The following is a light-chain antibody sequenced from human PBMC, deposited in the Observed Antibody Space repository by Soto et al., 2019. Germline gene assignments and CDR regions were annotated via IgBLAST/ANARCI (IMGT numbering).Light chain of an antibody. Sequence: ALTHPAPVSGSPGQSITISCTGTSSDVGGYNYVSWYQQHPGKAPKLIIYSVSNRPSGVSNRFSGSKSGNTASLTISGLQAEDETDYYCSSYTRNRTYVFGTGTKVTVL. CDR3: SSYTRNRTYV. CDR1: SSDVGGYNY. J-gene: IGLJ1*01. V-gene: IGLV2-14*01. CDR2: SVS.